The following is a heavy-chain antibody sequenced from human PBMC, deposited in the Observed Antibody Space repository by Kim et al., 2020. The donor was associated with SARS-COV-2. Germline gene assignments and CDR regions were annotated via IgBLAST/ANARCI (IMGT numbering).Heavy chain of an antibody. J-gene: IGHJ5*02. Sequence: ASVKVSCKVSGYTLTELSMHWVRQAPGKGLEWMGGFDPEDGETIYAQKFQGRVTMTEDTSTDTAYMELSSLRSEDTAVYYCATSSIFSSFYYDSSAPPPWGFDPWGQGTLVTGSS. CDR2: FDPEDGET. CDR3: ATSSIFSSFYYDSSAPPPWGFDP. CDR1: GYTLTELS. D-gene: IGHD3-22*01. V-gene: IGHV1-24*01.